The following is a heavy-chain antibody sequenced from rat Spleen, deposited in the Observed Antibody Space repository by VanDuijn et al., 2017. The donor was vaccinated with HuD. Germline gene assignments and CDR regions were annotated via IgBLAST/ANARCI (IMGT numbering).Heavy chain of an antibody. J-gene: IGHJ1*01. D-gene: IGHD1-10*01. V-gene: IGHV5-29*01. CDR2: ISYDGITT. CDR1: GFTFKNYG. Sequence: EVQLVESGGGLVQPGRSLKVSCAASGFTFKNYGMAWVRQAPAKGLEWVAAISYDGITTYYRDSVKGRFTISRDNAKSTLYLQMNSLRSEDTATYYCARRGYNNQWYFDFWGPGTMVTVSS. CDR3: ARRGYNNQWYFDF.